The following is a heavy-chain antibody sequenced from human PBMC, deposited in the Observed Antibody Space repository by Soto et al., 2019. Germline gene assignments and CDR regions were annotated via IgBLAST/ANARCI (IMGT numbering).Heavy chain of an antibody. V-gene: IGHV1-18*04. Sequence: QVQLVQSGAEVKKPGASVKVSCKASGYTFTSYGISWVRQAPGQGLEWMGWISTYNGNTNYAQKLQGRVTMTTDTSTSTAYMELRSLRSDDTAVYYCARELELTGYYYYGMDVWGQGTTVTVSS. J-gene: IGHJ6*02. CDR1: GYTFTSYG. CDR2: ISTYNGNT. CDR3: ARELELTGYYYYGMDV. D-gene: IGHD1-7*01.